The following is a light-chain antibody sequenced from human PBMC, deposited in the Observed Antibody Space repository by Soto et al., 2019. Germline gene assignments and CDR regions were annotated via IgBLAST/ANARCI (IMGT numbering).Light chain of an antibody. Sequence: DIQMTQSPSSLSASVGDRVTITCRASQSISSYLNWYQQKPGKAPKLLIYAASSLQSGVPSRFSGSGSATDFTLTISSLQPEDFATYYCQQSYSTLLPFGGGTKVDIK. J-gene: IGKJ4*01. V-gene: IGKV1-39*01. CDR1: QSISSY. CDR3: QQSYSTLLP. CDR2: AAS.